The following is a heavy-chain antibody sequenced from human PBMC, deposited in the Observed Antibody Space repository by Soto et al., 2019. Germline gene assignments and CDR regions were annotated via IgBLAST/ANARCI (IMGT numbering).Heavy chain of an antibody. CDR1: GGTFSSYA. J-gene: IGHJ5*02. D-gene: IGHD2-15*01. V-gene: IGHV1-69*01. CDR3: ARDRCSGGSCYPGWFDP. CDR2: IIPIFGTA. Sequence: QVQLVQSGAEVKKPESSVKVSCKASGGTFSSYAISWVRQAPGQGLEWMGGIIPIFGTANYAQKFQGRVTITADESTSTAYMELSSLRSEDTAVYYCARDRCSGGSCYPGWFDPWGQGTLVTVSS.